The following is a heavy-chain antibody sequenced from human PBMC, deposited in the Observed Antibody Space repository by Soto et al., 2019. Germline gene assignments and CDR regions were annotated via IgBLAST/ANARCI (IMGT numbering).Heavy chain of an antibody. D-gene: IGHD3-3*01. V-gene: IGHV4-30-4*01. CDR1: GGSISSGDYY. Sequence: SETLSLTCTVSGGSISSGDYYWSWIRQPPGKGLEWIGYIYYSGSTYYNPSLKSRVTISVDTSKNQFSLKLSSVTAADTAVYYCAGITIFGVVIISNDAFDIWGQGTMVTGSS. J-gene: IGHJ3*02. CDR3: AGITIFGVVIISNDAFDI. CDR2: IYYSGST.